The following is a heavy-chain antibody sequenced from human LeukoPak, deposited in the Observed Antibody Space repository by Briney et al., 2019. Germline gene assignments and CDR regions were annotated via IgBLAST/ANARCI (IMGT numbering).Heavy chain of an antibody. D-gene: IGHD6-19*01. CDR3: ARDGGLYSSDWDY. J-gene: IGHJ4*02. CDR2: INPSGGST. Sequence: ASVKVSCKASGYTFTSYYMHWVRQAPGQGLERMGIINPSGGSTSYAQKLQGRVTMTTDTSTSTAYMELRSLRSDDTAVYYCARDGGLYSSDWDYWGQGTLVTVSS. V-gene: IGHV1-46*01. CDR1: GYTFTSYY.